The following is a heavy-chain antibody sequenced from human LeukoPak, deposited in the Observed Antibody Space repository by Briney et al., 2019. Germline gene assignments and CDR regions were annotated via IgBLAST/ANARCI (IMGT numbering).Heavy chain of an antibody. CDR3: AGTQGDYYDSSGYYSPFDY. J-gene: IGHJ4*02. CDR2: ISYDGSNK. V-gene: IGHV3-30*03. CDR1: GFTFSSYG. Sequence: GGSLRLSCAASGFTFSSYGMHWVRQAPGKGLEWVAVISYDGSNKYYADSVKGRFTISRDNSKNTLYLQMNSLRAEDTAVYYCAGTQGDYYDSSGYYSPFDYWGQGTLVTVSS. D-gene: IGHD3-22*01.